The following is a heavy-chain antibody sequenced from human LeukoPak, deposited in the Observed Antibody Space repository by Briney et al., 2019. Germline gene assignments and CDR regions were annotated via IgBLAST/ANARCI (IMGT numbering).Heavy chain of an antibody. CDR1: GFTFDDYG. CDR3: GRGGGYCSSTSCYYFDY. CDR2: INWNGGST. V-gene: IGHV3-20*04. J-gene: IGHJ4*02. D-gene: IGHD2-2*01. Sequence: GGSLRLSCAASGFTFDDYGMSWVRQAPGKGLEWVSGINWNGGSTGYADSVKGRFTISRDNAKNSLYLQMNSLRAEDTALYYGGRGGGYCSSTSCYYFDYWGQGTLVTVSS.